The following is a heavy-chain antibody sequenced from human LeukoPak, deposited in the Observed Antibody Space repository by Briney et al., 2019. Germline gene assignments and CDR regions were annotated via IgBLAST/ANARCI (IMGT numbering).Heavy chain of an antibody. D-gene: IGHD1-26*01. V-gene: IGHV3-30*02. Sequence: GGSLRLSCAASGFTFSSYGMHWVRQAPGKGLEWVAFIRYDGSNKYYADSVKGRFTISRDNAKNSLYLQMNSLRAEDTAVYYCARPVRTTRYYYMDVWGKGTTVTVSS. J-gene: IGHJ6*03. CDR3: ARPVRTTRYYYMDV. CDR2: IRYDGSNK. CDR1: GFTFSSYG.